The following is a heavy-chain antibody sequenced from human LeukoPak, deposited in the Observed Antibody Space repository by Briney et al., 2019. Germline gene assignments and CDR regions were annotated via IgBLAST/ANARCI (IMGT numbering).Heavy chain of an antibody. J-gene: IGHJ3*02. D-gene: IGHD1-20*01. CDR1: GGSISSSSYY. V-gene: IGHV4-39*07. Sequence: SETLSLTCTVSGGSISSSSYYWGWIRQPPGKGLEWIGSIYYSGSTNYNPSLKSRVTISVDTSKNQFSLKLSSVTAADTAVYYCARVPGITGTYDAFDIWGQGTMVTVSS. CDR2: IYYSGST. CDR3: ARVPGITGTYDAFDI.